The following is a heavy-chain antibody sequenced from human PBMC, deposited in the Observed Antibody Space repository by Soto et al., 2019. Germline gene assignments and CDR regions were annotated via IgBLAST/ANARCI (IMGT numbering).Heavy chain of an antibody. D-gene: IGHD7-27*01. V-gene: IGHV3-30*18. J-gene: IGHJ3*02. Sequence: VQLVESGGGVVQPGRSLRLSCAASGFTFSSYGMHWVRQAPGKGLEWVALISYDGSNKYYADSVKGRFTIYRDNSKHTLYLQMNSLRTEDTAVYYCAKDLGHGGRGAFDIWGQGTMVTVSS. CDR2: ISYDGSNK. CDR3: AKDLGHGGRGAFDI. CDR1: GFTFSSYG.